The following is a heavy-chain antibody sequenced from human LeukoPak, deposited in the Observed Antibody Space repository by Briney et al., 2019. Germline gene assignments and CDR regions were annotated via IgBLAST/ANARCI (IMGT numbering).Heavy chain of an antibody. Sequence: GGSLRLSCAASGFTFSSYGMHWVRQAPDKGLEWVAFIRYEGSSKYYADSVKGRFTISRDNSKNTLYLQMDSLRPEDTAVYYCAKDLLRDRWFGESWGQGTLVTVSS. V-gene: IGHV3-30*02. CDR3: AKDLLRDRWFGES. CDR1: GFTFSSYG. D-gene: IGHD3-10*01. J-gene: IGHJ5*02. CDR2: IRYEGSSK.